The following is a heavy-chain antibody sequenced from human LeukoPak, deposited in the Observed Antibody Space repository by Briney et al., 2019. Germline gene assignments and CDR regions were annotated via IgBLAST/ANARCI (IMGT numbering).Heavy chain of an antibody. V-gene: IGHV3-23*01. D-gene: IGHD3-9*01. CDR3: AKRGYDILTGYYA. CDR1: GFTFSSYA. CDR2: ISGSGGST. J-gene: IGHJ5*02. Sequence: RGSLRLSCAASGFTFSSYAMSWVRQAPGKGLEWVSAISGSGGSTYYADSVKGRFTISRDNSKNTLYLQMNSLRAEDTAVYYCAKRGYDILTGYYAWGQGTLVTVSS.